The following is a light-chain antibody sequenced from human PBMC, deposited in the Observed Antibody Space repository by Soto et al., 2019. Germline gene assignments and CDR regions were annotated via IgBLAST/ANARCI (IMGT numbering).Light chain of an antibody. Sequence: DIHMTQSPASLSAFVGDRVTITCRAGQTISNYVNWYQQKPGKAPKVLIYAASTLQSGVPSRFSGSGSGADFTLTISSLQPEDFATYYCQQSYTIPWMFGQGTKVDI. CDR3: QQSYTIPWM. CDR2: AAS. CDR1: QTISNY. V-gene: IGKV1-39*01. J-gene: IGKJ1*01.